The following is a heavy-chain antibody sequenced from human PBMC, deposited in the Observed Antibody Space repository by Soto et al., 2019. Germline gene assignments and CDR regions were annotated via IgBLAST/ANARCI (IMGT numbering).Heavy chain of an antibody. CDR3: AAGSISGVYFEY. CDR2: IWYDGRNK. J-gene: IGHJ4*02. Sequence: GGSLRLSCAASGFTLSGYPMHWVRQAPGKGLEWVAVIWYDGRNKYYADSVKGRFIISRDNSKNTLYLQMNSLRAEDTAVYYCAAGSISGVYFEYWGPGTLVTVTS. V-gene: IGHV3-33*08. D-gene: IGHD7-27*01. CDR1: GFTLSGYP.